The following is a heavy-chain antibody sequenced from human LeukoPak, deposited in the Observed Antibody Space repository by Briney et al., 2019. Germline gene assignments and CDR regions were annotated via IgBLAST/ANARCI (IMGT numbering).Heavy chain of an antibody. CDR1: GYTFTGYY. Sequence: ASVNVSCKASGYTFTGYYMHWVRQAPGRGLEWMGRINPNSGGTNYAQKFQGRVTMTRDTSISTAYMELSRLRSDDTAVYYCARALGYYDSSGRGFDPWGQGTLVTVSS. CDR2: INPNSGGT. J-gene: IGHJ5*02. D-gene: IGHD3-22*01. V-gene: IGHV1-2*06. CDR3: ARALGYYDSSGRGFDP.